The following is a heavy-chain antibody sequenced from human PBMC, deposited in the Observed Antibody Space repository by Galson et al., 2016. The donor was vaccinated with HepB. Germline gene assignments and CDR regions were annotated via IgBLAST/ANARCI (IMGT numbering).Heavy chain of an antibody. Sequence: SETLSLTCAVTGGSLSGYWWSWIRQTPGKGLEWIGDVNHSGSTKYNPSFKSRLSISLDMSKNQFSVTLNSVTAADTGLYRCARYSSSWSKYFQYWGQGSPVTVFS. D-gene: IGHD2-2*01. V-gene: IGHV4-34*01. CDR2: VNHSGST. J-gene: IGHJ1*01. CDR3: ARYSSSWSKYFQY. CDR1: GGSLSGYW.